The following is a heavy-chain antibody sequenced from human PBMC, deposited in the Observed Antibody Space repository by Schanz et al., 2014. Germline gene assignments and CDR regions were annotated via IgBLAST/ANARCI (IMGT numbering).Heavy chain of an antibody. J-gene: IGHJ3*02. Sequence: EVQLVESGGGLVQPGGSLRLSCAASGFTFSSYSMSWVRQAPGKGLEWVSAISGSGGSTYYADSVKGRFTISRDNCKDTLYLQMNSLRAEDTAVYYCAKGRFGELSAFDIWGQGTMVTVSS. V-gene: IGHV3-23*04. CDR3: AKGRFGELSAFDI. CDR1: GFTFSSYS. CDR2: ISGSGGST. D-gene: IGHD3-10*01.